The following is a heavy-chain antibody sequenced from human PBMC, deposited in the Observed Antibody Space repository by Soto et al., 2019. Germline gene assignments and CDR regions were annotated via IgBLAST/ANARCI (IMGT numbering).Heavy chain of an antibody. CDR1: GFSLTTSGVG. Sequence: QITLKESGPALVKPTQTLTLTCTFSGFSLTTSGVGVHWLRQPAGKALEWLGVIYGDDDKRYNPSLETRLTITKASSKNHVVLTMTNMDPLDTATYYCAPNPSYSSNWYTRDDWFDPWGQGTLVTVSS. CDR3: APNPSYSSNWYTRDDWFDP. CDR2: IYGDDDK. J-gene: IGHJ5*02. D-gene: IGHD6-13*01. V-gene: IGHV2-5*02.